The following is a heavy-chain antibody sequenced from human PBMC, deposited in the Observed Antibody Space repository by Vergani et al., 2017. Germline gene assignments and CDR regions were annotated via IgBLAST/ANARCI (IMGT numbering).Heavy chain of an antibody. CDR2: IWYDGSNK. Sequence: QVQLVESGGGVVQPGRSLRLSCAASGFTFSSYGMHWVRQAPGKGLEWVAVIWYDGSNKYYADSVKGRFTFSRDNSKNTLYLQMNSLGAEDTAVYYCARGRVLLWFGDNWGQGTLVTVSS. J-gene: IGHJ4*02. CDR1: GFTFSSYG. CDR3: ARGRVLLWFGDN. D-gene: IGHD3-10*01. V-gene: IGHV3-33*08.